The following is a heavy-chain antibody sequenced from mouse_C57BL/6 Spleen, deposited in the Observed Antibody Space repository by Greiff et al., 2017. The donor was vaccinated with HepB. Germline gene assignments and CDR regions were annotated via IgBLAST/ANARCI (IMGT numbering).Heavy chain of an antibody. Sequence: VQLQQSGAELVRPGASVKLSCTASGFNIKDDYMHWVKQRPEQGLEWIGWIDPENGDTEYASKFQGKAPITADTSSNPAYLQLSRLTSADTAVYYCTTLYYYGSAPFAYWGQGTLVTVSA. D-gene: IGHD1-1*01. CDR1: GFNIKDDY. CDR2: IDPENGDT. CDR3: TTLYYYGSAPFAY. V-gene: IGHV14-4*01. J-gene: IGHJ3*01.